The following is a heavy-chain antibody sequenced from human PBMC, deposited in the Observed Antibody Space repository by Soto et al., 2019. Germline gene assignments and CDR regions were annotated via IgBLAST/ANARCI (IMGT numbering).Heavy chain of an antibody. J-gene: IGHJ4*02. CDR3: ARGGIAARLVDY. V-gene: IGHV4-59*12. CDR2: IFHTGDT. Sequence: PSETLSITCTVSGCSISSYYWSWIRQPPGKGLEWVGYIFHTGDTYYHPSLQSRVSMSVDKSKNVFSLKLTSVTAADTAVYYCARGGIAARLVDYWGQGTLVTAPQ. CDR1: GCSISSYY. D-gene: IGHD6-6*01.